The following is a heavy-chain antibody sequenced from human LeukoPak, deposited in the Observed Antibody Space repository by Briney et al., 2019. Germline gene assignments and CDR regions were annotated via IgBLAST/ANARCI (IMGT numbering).Heavy chain of an antibody. V-gene: IGHV4-4*07. D-gene: IGHD1-26*01. Sequence: SETLSLTCTVSGGSISSHYWCWIRQPAGKGLEWIGRIYASGSTNYNPSLKSRVTMSVDTSKNQFSLKLSSVTAADTAVYYCATYSGSYAYYGSWGQGTLVTVSS. CDR2: IYASGST. CDR1: GGSISSHY. CDR3: ATYSGSYAYYGS. J-gene: IGHJ4*02.